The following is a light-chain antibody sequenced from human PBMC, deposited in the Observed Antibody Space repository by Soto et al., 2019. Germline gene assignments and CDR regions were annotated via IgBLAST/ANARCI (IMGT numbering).Light chain of an antibody. CDR3: QQYGSSPRYT. CDR1: QGIRND. Sequence: IQMTQSPSSLSASVGDRVTITCRASQGIRNDLGWYQQKPGKAPKLLIYAASSRATGIPDRFSGSGSGTDFTLTISRLEPEDFAVYYCQQYGSSPRYTFGQGTKLEIK. V-gene: IGKV1-17*01. CDR2: AAS. J-gene: IGKJ2*01.